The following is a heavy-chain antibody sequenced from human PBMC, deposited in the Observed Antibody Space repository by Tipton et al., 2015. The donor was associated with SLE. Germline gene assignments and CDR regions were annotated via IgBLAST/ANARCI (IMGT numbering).Heavy chain of an antibody. D-gene: IGHD3-16*01. V-gene: IGHV4-61*01. CDR2: IYYSGST. Sequence: TLSLTCTVSGGSVSSGSYYWSWIRQPPGKGLEWIGYIYYSGSTNYNPSLKSRVTISVDTSKNQFSLKLSSVTAADTAVYYCATSGGAIDYWGQGILVTVSS. CDR3: ATSGGAIDY. CDR1: GGSVSSGSYY. J-gene: IGHJ4*02.